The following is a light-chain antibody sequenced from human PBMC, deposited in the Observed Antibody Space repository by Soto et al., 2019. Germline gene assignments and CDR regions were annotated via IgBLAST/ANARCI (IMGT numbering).Light chain of an antibody. Sequence: QSALTQPASVSGSPGQSITISCTGTSSDVGGYNYVSWYQQHPGKAPKLMIYDVSNRPSGVSNRFSGSKSGNTASLTISGLQPEDEADYYCSSYTTSSLYVLELGPRSPS. J-gene: IGLJ1*01. CDR3: SSYTTSSLYV. CDR2: DVS. V-gene: IGLV2-14*01. CDR1: SSDVGGYNY.